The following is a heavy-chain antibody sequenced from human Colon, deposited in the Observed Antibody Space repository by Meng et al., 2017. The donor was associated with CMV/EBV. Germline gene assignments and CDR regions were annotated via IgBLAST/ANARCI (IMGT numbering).Heavy chain of an antibody. V-gene: IGHV1-69-2*01. D-gene: IGHD3-3*02. CDR3: TAESFLTSSSHSVKWFDP. CDR2: VDPEDGEV. Sequence: NFIDFYMPGVRQAPGKGPEWMGAVDPEDGEVIHSEKFQGRLSTTADTSTDTAYMELSMLRSEDTAIYYCTAESFLTSSSHSVKWFDPWGQGTLVTVSS. CDR1: NFIDFY. J-gene: IGHJ5*02.